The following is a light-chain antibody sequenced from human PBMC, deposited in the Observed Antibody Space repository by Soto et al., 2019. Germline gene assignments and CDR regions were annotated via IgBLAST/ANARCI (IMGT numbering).Light chain of an antibody. CDR1: SSDVGSYNY. Sequence: QSALTQPASVSGSPGQSITISCTGTSSDVGSYNYVSWYQQYPGKAPKLMIYEVSDRPSGVSNRFSGSKSGTTASLTISGLQAEDEADYYCSSSTSSSTYVFGTGTKLTVL. CDR2: EVS. CDR3: SSSTSSSTYV. V-gene: IGLV2-14*01. J-gene: IGLJ1*01.